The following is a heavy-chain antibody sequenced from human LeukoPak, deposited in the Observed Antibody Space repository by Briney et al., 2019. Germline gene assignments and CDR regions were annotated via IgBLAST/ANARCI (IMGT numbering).Heavy chain of an antibody. CDR3: VKDYSTIAAAANPLFDY. V-gene: IGHV3-53*01. D-gene: IGHD6-13*01. CDR1: GLAVSSNY. CDR2: IYSDGRT. Sequence: PGGSLRLSCAASGLAVSSNYMSWVRQAPGKGLEWVSIIYSDGRTFYADSVRGRFTISRDNSKNTLYLQMSFLRAEDTAVYYCVKDYSTIAAAANPLFDYWGQGALVTVSS. J-gene: IGHJ4*02.